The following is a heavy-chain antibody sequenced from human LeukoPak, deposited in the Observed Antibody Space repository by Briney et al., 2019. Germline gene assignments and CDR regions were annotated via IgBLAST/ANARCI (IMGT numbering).Heavy chain of an antibody. CDR2: IHASGPT. V-gene: IGHV4-4*09. CDR1: GGSISTYY. CDR3: SRHDAGVAARPFDN. J-gene: IGHJ4*02. Sequence: SETLSLTCTVSGGSISTYYWSWIRRPPGKGLEWIAYIHASGPTNYNPSLKSRITISVDTSKNQFSLKLSSVTAADTAVYYCSRHDAGVAARPFDNWGQGTLVTVSS. D-gene: IGHD6-6*01.